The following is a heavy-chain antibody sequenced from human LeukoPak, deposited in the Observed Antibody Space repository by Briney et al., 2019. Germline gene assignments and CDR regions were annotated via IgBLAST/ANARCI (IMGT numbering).Heavy chain of an antibody. CDR2: IYYSGST. D-gene: IGHD1-1*01. Sequence: PSETLSLTCTVSGGSISSSSYYWGWIRQPPGKGLEWIGSIYYSGSTYYNPSLKSRVTISVDTSKNQFSLKLSSVTAADTAVYYCAKHSVQLVDGGYYYYMDVWGKGTTVTISS. V-gene: IGHV4-39*01. CDR3: AKHSVQLVDGGYYYYMDV. CDR1: GGSISSSSYY. J-gene: IGHJ6*03.